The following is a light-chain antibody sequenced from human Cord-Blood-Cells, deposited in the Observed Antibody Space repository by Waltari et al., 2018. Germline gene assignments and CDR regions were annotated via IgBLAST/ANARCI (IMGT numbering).Light chain of an antibody. V-gene: IGLV2-8*01. CDR1: TSEVGGYNY. Sequence: QSALPQPPPAPGSPGQPVTTSGPGTTSEVGGYNYVPGYQQPPGKAPKLMIYEVSKRPSGVPDRFSGSKSGNTASLTVSGLQAEDEADYYCSSYAGSNNWVFGGGTKLTVL. CDR3: SSYAGSNNWV. CDR2: EVS. J-gene: IGLJ3*02.